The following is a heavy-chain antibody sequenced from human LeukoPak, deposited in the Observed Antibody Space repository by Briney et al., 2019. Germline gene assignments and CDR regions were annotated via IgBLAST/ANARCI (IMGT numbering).Heavy chain of an antibody. CDR3: ASLGIGYYYFDF. CDR2: WYNNGTS. D-gene: IGHD3-22*01. CDR1: GFTFSSYW. Sequence: GSLRLSCAASGFTFSSYWMSWVRQAPGKGLEWIGSWYNNGTSYYNPSLHSRVTISLDTSKNQFSLKLTSVTAADTAVFYCASLGIGYYYFDFWGQGILVTVSS. V-gene: IGHV4-39*07. J-gene: IGHJ4*02.